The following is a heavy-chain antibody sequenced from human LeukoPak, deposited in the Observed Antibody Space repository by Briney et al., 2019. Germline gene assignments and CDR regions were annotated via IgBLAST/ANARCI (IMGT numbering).Heavy chain of an antibody. J-gene: IGHJ3*02. V-gene: IGHV3-30*02. CDR1: GFTFSRYS. CDR2: LRYDGSKE. Sequence: GGSLRLSCAASGFTFSRYSMNWVRQAPGRGLEWVAFLRYDGSKEYYLDSVKGRFTISRDNSQNTLYLQMNSLRAEDTAVYYCARGLWLSGAFDIWGQGTMVTVSS. CDR3: ARGLWLSGAFDI. D-gene: IGHD3-10*01.